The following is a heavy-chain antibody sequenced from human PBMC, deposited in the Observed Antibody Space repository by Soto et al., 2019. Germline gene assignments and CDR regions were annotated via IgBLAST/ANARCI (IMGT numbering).Heavy chain of an antibody. CDR2: ISSSGNI. D-gene: IGHD3-22*01. Sequence: PSETLSLTCTVSDGSISNFYWSWIRQPPGKGLEWIGYISSSGNINYNPSLKSRVSISVDTSKNQFSLNLTSVTAADTAVYYCARAPMVLTRSYFDSWGQGTPVTVSS. CDR1: DGSISNFY. V-gene: IGHV4-59*01. CDR3: ARAPMVLTRSYFDS. J-gene: IGHJ4*02.